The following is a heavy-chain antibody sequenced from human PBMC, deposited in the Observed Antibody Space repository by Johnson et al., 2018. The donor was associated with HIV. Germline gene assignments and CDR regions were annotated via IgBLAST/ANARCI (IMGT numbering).Heavy chain of an antibody. CDR1: GFTFSTYA. J-gene: IGHJ3*02. D-gene: IGHD1-26*01. Sequence: QVQLVESGGGVVQPGRSLRLSCAASGFTFSTYAMHWVRQAPGKGLEWVAVISTDGKNQFYADSVKGRFTLSRDNTKNTLYLQMNSLGAEDTAVYYCAGRTYREGIWGQGTMVTVSS. CDR3: AGRTYREGI. V-gene: IGHV3-30*14. CDR2: ISTDGKNQ.